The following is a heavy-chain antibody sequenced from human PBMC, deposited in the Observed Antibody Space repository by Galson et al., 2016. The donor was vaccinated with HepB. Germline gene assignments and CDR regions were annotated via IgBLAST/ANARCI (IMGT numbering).Heavy chain of an antibody. CDR2: TYYRSKWYN. CDR3: ARGSILHS. D-gene: IGHD2-21*01. J-gene: IGHJ4*02. CDR1: GDSVSSDSTS. V-gene: IGHV6-1*01. Sequence: CAISGDSVSSDSTSWNWIRQSPSRGLEWLGRTYYRSKWYNDYAASVESRITINPDTSNNQFSLRLDSVTPEDTAVYYCARGSILHSWGQGTLVTVPS.